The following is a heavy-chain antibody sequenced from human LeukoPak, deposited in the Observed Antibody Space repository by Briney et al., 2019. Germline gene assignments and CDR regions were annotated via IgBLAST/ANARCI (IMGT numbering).Heavy chain of an antibody. D-gene: IGHD4-23*01. Sequence: PGGSLRLSCAASGFTVSSNYMSWVRQAPGKGLEWVSVIYSGGSTYYADSVKGRFTISRDNPKNTLYLQMNSLRAEDTAVYYCARARRWQEIFHFDYWGQGTLVTVSS. J-gene: IGHJ4*02. CDR3: ARARRWQEIFHFDY. CDR1: GFTVSSNY. V-gene: IGHV3-53*01. CDR2: IYSGGST.